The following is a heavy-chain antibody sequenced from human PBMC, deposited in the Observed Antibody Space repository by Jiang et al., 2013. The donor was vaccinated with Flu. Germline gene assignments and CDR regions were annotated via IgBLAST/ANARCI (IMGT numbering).Heavy chain of an antibody. J-gene: IGHJ6*02. CDR2: TYYRSRWFN. CDR3: ARGGRGYCSGGNSLCGMDV. D-gene: IGHD2-15*01. V-gene: IGHV6-1*01. Sequence: QTLSLTCVISGDSVSSNSAAWNWIRQSPSRGLEWLGRTYYRSRWFNDYTESVKSRITINPDTSKNQFSLQLKSVTAEDTAVYYCARGGRGYCSGGNSLCGMDVWGQGTTVTVSS. CDR1: GDSVSSNSAA.